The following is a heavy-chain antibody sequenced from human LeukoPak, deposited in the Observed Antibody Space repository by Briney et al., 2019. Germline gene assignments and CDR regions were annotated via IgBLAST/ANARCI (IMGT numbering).Heavy chain of an antibody. V-gene: IGHV3-72*01. CDR3: SRDLTMVRGVTDY. D-gene: IGHD3-10*01. Sequence: GGSLRLSCAASGFTFSDHYVDWVRQAPGKGLEWVGRSRNKAYSYTTEYAASVKGRFSISRDDSRSSVYLQMNSLKIEDTAAYYCSRDLTMVRGVTDYWGQGTLVTVSS. J-gene: IGHJ4*02. CDR2: SRNKAYSYTT. CDR1: GFTFSDHY.